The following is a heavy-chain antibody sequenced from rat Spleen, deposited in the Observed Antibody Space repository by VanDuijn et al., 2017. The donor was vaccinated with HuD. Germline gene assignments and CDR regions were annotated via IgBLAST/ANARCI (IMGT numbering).Heavy chain of an antibody. D-gene: IGHD1-11*01. CDR2: ISWGGSST. CDR3: ARHDGGYGWFAY. Sequence: EVKLVESGGGLVQPGRSLKLSCAASGFTFDDYGMAWVRQAPKNGLEWVASISWGGSSTYYPDNVKGRFTISRDNAKNALYLQMNNLRSEDSATYYCARHDGGYGWFAYWGQGTLVTVSS. V-gene: IGHV5-7*01. J-gene: IGHJ3*01. CDR1: GFTFDDYG.